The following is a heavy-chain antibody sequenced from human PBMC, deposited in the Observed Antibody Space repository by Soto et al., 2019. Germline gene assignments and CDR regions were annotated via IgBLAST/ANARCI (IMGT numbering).Heavy chain of an antibody. CDR1: GFTFSSYD. V-gene: IGHV3-13*01. Sequence: EVQLVESGGGLVQPGGSLRLSCAASGFTFSSYDMHWVRQAPGKSLEWVSAIGNAGDTYYSASVKGRFTTSRKNDKNSLYLQMNSLRAGDTAVYYCSRGPVSGGSWWWFDPWGQGTLVTVSS. D-gene: IGHD2-15*01. CDR2: IGNAGDT. J-gene: IGHJ5*02. CDR3: SRGPVSGGSWWWFDP.